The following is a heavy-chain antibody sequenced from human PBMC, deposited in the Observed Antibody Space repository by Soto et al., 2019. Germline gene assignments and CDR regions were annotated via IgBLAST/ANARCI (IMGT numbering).Heavy chain of an antibody. J-gene: IGHJ4*02. Sequence: SETLSLTCTVSCDSMSNTNWWSWVRQPPGKGLEWIGEIYHSGSTNYNPSFKSRVTISVDKSKNQFSLNLTSVTAADTAVYYCAKRTLRRLRFVETHWGQGTLVTVSS. CDR2: IYHSGST. CDR1: CDSMSNTNW. D-gene: IGHD3-3*01. V-gene: IGHV4-4*02. CDR3: AKRTLRRLRFVETH.